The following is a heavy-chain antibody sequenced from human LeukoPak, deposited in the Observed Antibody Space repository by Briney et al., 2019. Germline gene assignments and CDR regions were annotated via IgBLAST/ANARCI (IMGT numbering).Heavy chain of an antibody. V-gene: IGHV4-61*03. CDR2: HSGNS. CDR3: ARVPYDSSGYLPGTFDY. J-gene: IGHJ4*02. CDR1: GASVSSNSYH. Sequence: SETLSLTCTVSGASVSSNSYHWSWIRQAPGKGLEWIGHSGNSDYKPSLKSRITISTDTSNNHFSLNLVSVTAADTAVYYCARVPYDSSGYLPGTFDYWGQGTLVTVSS. D-gene: IGHD3-22*01.